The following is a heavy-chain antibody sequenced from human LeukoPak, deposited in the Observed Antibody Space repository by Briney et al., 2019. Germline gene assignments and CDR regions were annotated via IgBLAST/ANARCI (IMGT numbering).Heavy chain of an antibody. V-gene: IGHV1-18*01. D-gene: IGHD3-3*01. CDR3: ATYDFWSGYDYFDY. CDR2: ISAYNGKR. CDR1: GYTFTSYG. Sequence: ASVEVSCKAAGYTFTSYGISWVRQAPGQGLEWMGWISAYNGKRNYAQKLQGRVTMTTDTATSKAYMELRSLRSDDAAVYYCATYDFWSGYDYFDYWGEGTLVTVPS. J-gene: IGHJ4*02.